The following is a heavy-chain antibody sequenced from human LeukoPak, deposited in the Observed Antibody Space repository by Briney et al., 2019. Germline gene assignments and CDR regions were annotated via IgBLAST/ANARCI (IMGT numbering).Heavy chain of an antibody. CDR2: ISSSSSYI. CDR1: GFTFSSYS. CDR3: AREETTMVRGVIEDAFDI. J-gene: IGHJ3*02. Sequence: GGSLRLSCAASGFTFSSYSMNWVRQAPGKGLEWVSSISSSSSYIYYADSVKGRFTISRDNAKNSLYLQMNSLRAEDTAVYYCAREETTMVRGVIEDAFDIWGQGTMVTVSS. D-gene: IGHD3-10*01. V-gene: IGHV3-21*01.